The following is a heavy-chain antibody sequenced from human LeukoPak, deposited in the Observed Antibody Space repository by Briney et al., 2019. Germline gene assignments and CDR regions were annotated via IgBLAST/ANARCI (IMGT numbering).Heavy chain of an antibody. CDR2: ISGSGGST. CDR3: AKGITYYYDSSGYYLGH. J-gene: IGHJ4*02. Sequence: GGSRRLSCAASGFTFSSYAMSWVRQAPGKGLEWVSAISGSGGSTYYADSVKGRFTISRDNSKNTLYLQMNSLRAEDTAVYYCAKGITYYYDSSGYYLGHWGQGTLVTVSS. CDR1: GFTFSSYA. V-gene: IGHV3-23*01. D-gene: IGHD3-22*01.